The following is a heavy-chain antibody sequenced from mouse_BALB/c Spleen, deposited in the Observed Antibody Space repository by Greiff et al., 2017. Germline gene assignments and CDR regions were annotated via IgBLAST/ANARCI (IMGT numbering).Heavy chain of an antibody. D-gene: IGHD2-2*01. CDR3: ARGAIYYGSDGGYFDV. J-gene: IGHJ1*01. V-gene: IGHV1S56*01. CDR2: IYPGNVNT. Sequence: QVQLQQSGPELVKPGASVRISCKASGYTFTSYYIHWVKQRPGQGLEWIGWIYPGNVNTKYNEKFKGKATLTADKSSSTAYMQLSSLTSEDSAVYFCARGAIYYGSDGGYFDVWGAGTTVTVSS. CDR1: GYTFTSYY.